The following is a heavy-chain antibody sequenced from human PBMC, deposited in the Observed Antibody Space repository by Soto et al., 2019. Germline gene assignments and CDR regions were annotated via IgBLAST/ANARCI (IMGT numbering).Heavy chain of an antibody. J-gene: IGHJ1*01. CDR1: GGTFSSYA. CDR3: ARGRVPAAIHYFQH. V-gene: IGHV1-69*06. CDR2: IIPIFGTA. D-gene: IGHD2-2*01. Sequence: QVQLVQSGAEVKKPGSSVKVSCKASGGTFSSYAISWVRQAPGQGLEWMGGIIPIFGTANSAQKFQGRVTITADKSTRTAYMELSSVRSEDTAVYYCARGRVPAAIHYFQHWGQGTLVTVSS.